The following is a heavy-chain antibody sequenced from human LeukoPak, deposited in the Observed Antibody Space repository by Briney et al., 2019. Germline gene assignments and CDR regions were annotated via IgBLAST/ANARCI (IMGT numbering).Heavy chain of an antibody. CDR2: ISAYNGNT. CDR3: ARDHYYDSSGYYWDTPFFDY. CDR1: GYTFTSYG. Sequence: RASVKVSCKASGYTFTSYGISWVRQAPGQGLEWMGWISAYNGNTNYAQKLQGRVTMTTDTSTSTAYMELRSLRSDDTAVYYCARDHYYDSSGYYWDTPFFDYWGQGTLVTVSS. V-gene: IGHV1-18*01. J-gene: IGHJ4*02. D-gene: IGHD3-22*01.